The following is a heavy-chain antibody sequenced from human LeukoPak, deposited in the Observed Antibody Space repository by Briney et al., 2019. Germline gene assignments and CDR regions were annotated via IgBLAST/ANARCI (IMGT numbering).Heavy chain of an antibody. V-gene: IGHV4-59*01. D-gene: IGHD6-13*01. CDR2: IYYSGST. Sequence: TETLSLTCAVYGGSFSGYYWRWIRQPPAKGLEWIGYIYYSGSTNYNPSLKSRVTISVDTSKNQFSLKLSSVTAADTAVYYCAKPQSSSYDYWGQGTLVTVSS. CDR1: GGSFSGYY. CDR3: AKPQSSSYDY. J-gene: IGHJ4*02.